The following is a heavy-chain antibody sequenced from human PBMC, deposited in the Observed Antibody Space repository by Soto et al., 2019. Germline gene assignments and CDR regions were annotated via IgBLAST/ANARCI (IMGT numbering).Heavy chain of an antibody. V-gene: IGHV4-30-2*01. Sequence: PSETLSLTCAVSGGSISSGGYSWSWIRQPPGKGLEWIGYIYHSGSTYYNPSLKSRVTISVDTSKNQFSLKLSSVTAADTAVYYCARHGRGRGYSYGLSDAFDIWGQGTMVTVSS. CDR3: ARHGRGRGYSYGLSDAFDI. CDR2: IYHSGST. D-gene: IGHD5-18*01. J-gene: IGHJ3*02. CDR1: GGSISSGGYS.